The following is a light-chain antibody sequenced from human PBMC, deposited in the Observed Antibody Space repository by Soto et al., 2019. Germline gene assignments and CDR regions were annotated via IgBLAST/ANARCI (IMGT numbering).Light chain of an antibody. CDR1: QSVLYSSNNKNY. CDR2: WAS. CDR3: QQYYSTLIT. J-gene: IGKJ4*01. Sequence: DIVMTQSPDSLAVSLGERATINCKSSQSVLYSSNNKNYLAWYQQKPGQPPKLLIHWASTRESGVPDRFSGSGSGTDFTLTISSLQAEDVAVYYCQQYYSTLITFGGGTKVEIK. V-gene: IGKV4-1*01.